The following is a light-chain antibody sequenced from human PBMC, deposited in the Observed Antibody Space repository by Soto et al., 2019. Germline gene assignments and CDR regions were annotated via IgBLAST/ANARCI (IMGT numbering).Light chain of an antibody. CDR1: QSLVHSDGDTY. V-gene: IGKV2-30*02. J-gene: IGKJ2*01. CDR3: MQGTHWPPYT. CDR2: RVS. Sequence: DVVMTQSPLSLPVNLGEPAAISCRSTQSLVHSDGDTYLSWFHQRPGQSPRRLIFRVSKRDFGVPPRFIGSGSDTDFTLEITSVEAEDVGVYYCMQGTHWPPYTFGQGTRLEIK.